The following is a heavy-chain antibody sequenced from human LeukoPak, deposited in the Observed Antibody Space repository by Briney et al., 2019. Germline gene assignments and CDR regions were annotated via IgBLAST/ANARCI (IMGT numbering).Heavy chain of an antibody. V-gene: IGHV1-69*05. J-gene: IGHJ4*02. D-gene: IGHD6-19*01. CDR2: IIPIFGTA. Sequence: SVEVSCKASGGTFSSYAISWVRQAPGQGLEWMGRIIPIFGTANYAQKFQGRVTITTDESTSTAYMELSSLRSEDTAVYYCARALWEQWLVLDYWGQGTLVTVSS. CDR3: ARALWEQWLVLDY. CDR1: GGTFSSYA.